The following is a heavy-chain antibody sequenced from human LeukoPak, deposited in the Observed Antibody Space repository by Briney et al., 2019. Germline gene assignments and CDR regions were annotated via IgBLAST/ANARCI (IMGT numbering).Heavy chain of an antibody. CDR2: ISYDGSDE. CDR3: AKPDYGDYGAFDI. CDR1: GFTFSNYG. Sequence: PGRSLRLSCAASGFTFSNYGMHWVRQAPGKGLEWVAVISYDGSDEFYADSVKGRFTISRDNSKNTLYLQMNSLRTEDTAVYYCAKPDYGDYGAFDIWGQGTMVTVSS. V-gene: IGHV3-30*18. D-gene: IGHD4-17*01. J-gene: IGHJ3*02.